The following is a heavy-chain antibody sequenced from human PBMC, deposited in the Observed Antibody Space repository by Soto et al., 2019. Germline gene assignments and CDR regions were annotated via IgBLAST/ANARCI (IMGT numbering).Heavy chain of an antibody. CDR3: ARDPPFSGILRGTPLMDV. CDR2: ISAYNGDT. Sequence: GSSVKVSCKASGYSFTTHGISWVRRAPGHGLEWMGWISAYNGDTHYVQRFQGRLTMTTDTSTSTAYMELRSLTPDDTAVYYCARDPPFSGILRGTPLMDVWGQ. CDR1: GYSFTTHG. J-gene: IGHJ6*02. V-gene: IGHV1-18*04. D-gene: IGHD6-19*01.